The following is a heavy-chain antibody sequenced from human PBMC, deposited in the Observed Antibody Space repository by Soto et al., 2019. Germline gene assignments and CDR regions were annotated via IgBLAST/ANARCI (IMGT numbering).Heavy chain of an antibody. V-gene: IGHV4-61*01. D-gene: IGHD2-8*02. CDR1: GGSVNIDPYY. J-gene: IGHJ4*02. CDR2: IHYSGST. Sequence: SETLSLTCTVPGGSVNIDPYYWSWIRQPPGKGLEWIGFIHYSGSTNYNPSLKSRVTISVDTSKNQFSLKLTSVNAADTAVYYCARDKITGLFDYWGQGTLVTVSS. CDR3: ARDKITGLFDY.